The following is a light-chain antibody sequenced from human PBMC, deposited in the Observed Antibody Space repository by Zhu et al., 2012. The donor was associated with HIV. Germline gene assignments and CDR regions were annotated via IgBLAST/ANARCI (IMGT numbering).Light chain of an antibody. CDR2: DAT. CDR1: QSASIF. Sequence: IVLTQSPATLSLSPGERATLSCRASQSASIFVAWYQQRPGQAPRLLIYDATKRATGIPARFSGSGPGTDFTLTISSLEPEDFALYYCQQRRNWPLTFGGGTRVEIK. J-gene: IGKJ4*01. V-gene: IGKV3-11*01. CDR3: QQRRNWPLT.